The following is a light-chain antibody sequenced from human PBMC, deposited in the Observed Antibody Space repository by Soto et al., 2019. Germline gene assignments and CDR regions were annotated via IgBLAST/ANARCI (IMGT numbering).Light chain of an antibody. Sequence: DIQMTQSPSSVSASVGDSVSFACQSSQTVKNNVNWYQHKRGKAPKLLISGSSNLQNGVPPRFSGSGTGTDFTLTINSLQPEDAATSYCQQTYRHPRTFGQGTSVDIK. V-gene: IGKV1-39*01. CDR1: QTVKNN. CDR2: GSS. J-gene: IGKJ1*01. CDR3: QQTYRHPRT.